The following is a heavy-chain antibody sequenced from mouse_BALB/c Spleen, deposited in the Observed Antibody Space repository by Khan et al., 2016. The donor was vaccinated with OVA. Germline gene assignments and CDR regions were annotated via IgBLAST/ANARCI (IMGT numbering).Heavy chain of an antibody. CDR2: IWAGGST. CDR3: ARAFYYGAWFAF. CDR1: GFSLNSYG. J-gene: IGHJ3*01. D-gene: IGHD1-1*01. V-gene: IGHV2-9*02. Sequence: QVQLKQSGPGLVAPSQSLSITCTVSGFSLNSYGVHWVHQPPGKGLEWLGVIWAGGSTNHNSALMSRLSISKDNSKSQVFLKMNSLQTDDTAMYYCARAFYYGAWFAFWGQGTLVTVSA.